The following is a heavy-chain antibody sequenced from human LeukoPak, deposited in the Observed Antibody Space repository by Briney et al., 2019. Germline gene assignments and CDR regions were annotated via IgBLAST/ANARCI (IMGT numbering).Heavy chain of an antibody. Sequence: GASVTVSCKASGGTFSSYAISWVRQAPGQGLEWMGGIIPIFGTANYAQKFQGRVTITADESTSTAYMELSSLRSEDTAVYYCARGRGYSGYGLNFDYWGQGTLVTVSS. J-gene: IGHJ4*02. D-gene: IGHD5-12*01. V-gene: IGHV1-69*13. CDR1: GGTFSSYA. CDR2: IIPIFGTA. CDR3: ARGRGYSGYGLNFDY.